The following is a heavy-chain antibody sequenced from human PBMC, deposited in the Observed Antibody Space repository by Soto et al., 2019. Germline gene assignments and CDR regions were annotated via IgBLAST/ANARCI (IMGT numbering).Heavy chain of an antibody. Sequence: VQLQESGPGLVKPSQTLSLTCTVSGGSISSGGYYWSWIRQLPGKGLEWIGYIYYSGNTFYNPSLKSRVTISVDTSKNQFSLNLTSVTAADTATYYXAREREYQLLPWGGMDVWGQGTTVTVSS. V-gene: IGHV4-31*03. D-gene: IGHD2-2*01. CDR1: GGSISSGGYY. CDR3: AREREYQLLPWGGMDV. J-gene: IGHJ6*02. CDR2: IYYSGNT.